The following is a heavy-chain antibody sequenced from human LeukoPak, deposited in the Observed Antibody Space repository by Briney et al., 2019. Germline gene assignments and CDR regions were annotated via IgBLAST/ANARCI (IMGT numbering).Heavy chain of an antibody. Sequence: GGSLRLSCAASGFTVSTNYMSWVRHAPGKGLEWVSVIYIDGRTYYADCVKGRFTISRDNSKNTLYLQMNSLRAEDTAVYYCARDSGRFDVFDIWGQGTMVTVSS. D-gene: IGHD3-10*01. J-gene: IGHJ3*02. CDR1: GFTVSTNY. CDR2: IYIDGRT. V-gene: IGHV3-53*01. CDR3: ARDSGRFDVFDI.